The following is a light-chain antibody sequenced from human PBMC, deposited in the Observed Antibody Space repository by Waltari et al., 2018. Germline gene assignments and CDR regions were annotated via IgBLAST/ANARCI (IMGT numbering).Light chain of an antibody. J-gene: IGKJ1*01. Sequence: DIQMTQSPSTLSASVGERVTITCRASQNINTWLAWYQQKPGKAPKLLIYKASSLESGAPSRFSGSGSGTGFTLTISSLQPDDFATYYCQQYESYTTFGQGTKVEVK. CDR3: QQYESYTT. CDR1: QNINTW. V-gene: IGKV1-5*03. CDR2: KAS.